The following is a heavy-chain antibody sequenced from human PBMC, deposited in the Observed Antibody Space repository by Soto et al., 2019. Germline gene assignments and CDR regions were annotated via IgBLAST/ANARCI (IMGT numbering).Heavy chain of an antibody. CDR3: ASSAFVYYGSGSYFTPDAFDI. CDR1: GYTFTSCA. CDR2: INAGNGNT. Sequence: ASVKVSCKASGYTFTSCAMHWVRQAPGQRLEWMGWINAGNGNTKYSQKFQGRVTITRDTSASTAYMELSSLRSEDTAVYYCASSAFVYYGSGSYFTPDAFDIWGQGTMVTVSS. D-gene: IGHD3-10*01. V-gene: IGHV1-3*01. J-gene: IGHJ3*02.